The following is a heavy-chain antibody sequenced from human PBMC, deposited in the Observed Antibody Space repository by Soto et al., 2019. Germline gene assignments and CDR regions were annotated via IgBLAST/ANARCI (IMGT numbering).Heavy chain of an antibody. V-gene: IGHV4-59*01. CDR3: AREYSSSSSFDY. J-gene: IGHJ4*02. CDR2: ICYSGRT. Sequence: SETLSLTCTVSGGSISSYSWSWVRQPPGKGLEWVGSICYSGRTTYNPSLKSRVTISVDTSKNQFSLKLRSVSAADTAVYYCAREYSSSSSFDYWGQGTLVTVSS. CDR1: GGSISSYS. D-gene: IGHD6-19*01.